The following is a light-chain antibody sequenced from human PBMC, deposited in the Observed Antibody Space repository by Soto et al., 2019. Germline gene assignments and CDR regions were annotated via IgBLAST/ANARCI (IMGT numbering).Light chain of an antibody. CDR2: DNK. CDR3: GTWETSLSAGV. CDR1: RSNIGNNY. V-gene: IGLV1-51*01. J-gene: IGLJ2*01. Sequence: QSVLTQPPSVSAAPGQKVTNSCSGNRSNIGNNYVSWYQQLPGTAPKLLIFDNKRRPSGIPARFSGSKSGTLATLVISGLQDGDEADYYCGTWETSLSAGVFGGGTKVTVL.